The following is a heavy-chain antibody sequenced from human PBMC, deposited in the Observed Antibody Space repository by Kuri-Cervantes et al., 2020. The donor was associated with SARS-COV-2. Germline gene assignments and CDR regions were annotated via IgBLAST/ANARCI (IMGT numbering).Heavy chain of an antibody. CDR2: IKQDGSEK. V-gene: IGHV3-7*01. Sequence: GESLKISCAASGFTFSNSAMAWVRQAPGKGLEWVANIKQDGSEKYYVDSVKGRFTISRDNAKNSLYLQMNSLRAEDTAVYYCARDSSSWGPYYFDYWGQGTLVTVSS. J-gene: IGHJ4*02. D-gene: IGHD6-13*01. CDR3: ARDSSSWGPYYFDY. CDR1: GFTFSNSA.